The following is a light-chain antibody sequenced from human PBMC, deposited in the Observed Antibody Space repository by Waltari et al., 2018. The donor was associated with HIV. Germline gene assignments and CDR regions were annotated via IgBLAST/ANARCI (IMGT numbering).Light chain of an antibody. J-gene: IGKJ2*01. CDR1: QTVTSDN. Sequence: IVLMPPPGSLPLSPGERATLSCRASQTVTSDNLAWYQHKPGQAPKHLIYGASSRATGIPDSFSGRGSGTDFTLTISRLEAGDFAVYYCKYYGTFGQGTKVEIK. CDR3: KYYGT. CDR2: GAS. V-gene: IGKV3-20*01.